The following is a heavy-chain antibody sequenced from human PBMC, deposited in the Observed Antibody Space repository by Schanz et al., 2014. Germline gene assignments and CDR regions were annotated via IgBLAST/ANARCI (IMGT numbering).Heavy chain of an antibody. CDR2: ISGGGGST. J-gene: IGHJ4*02. CDR3: AKDPSHGDYDYYFDY. V-gene: IGHV3-23*04. CDR1: GFTFGSYG. Sequence: VQLVESGGGLVKPGGSLRLSCAASGFTFGSYGMSWVRQGPGKGLEWVSGISGGGGSTYYADSVKGRFTISRDNSKNTLYLQMNSLRAEDTAVYYCAKDPSHGDYDYYFDYWGQGTLVTVSS. D-gene: IGHD3-22*01.